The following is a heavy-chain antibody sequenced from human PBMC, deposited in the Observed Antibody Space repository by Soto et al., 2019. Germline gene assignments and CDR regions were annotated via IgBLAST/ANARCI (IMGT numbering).Heavy chain of an antibody. V-gene: IGHV4-30-4*01. Sequence: QVQLQESGPGLVKPSQTLSLTCTVSGGSISSGDYYWSWFRQPPAKGPEWIGYIYDSGSTYYNPSLKSRVTISVYTSKNQFSLKLSSVTAADTAVYYCARQETYYYGSGSFRWGQGTLVTVSS. CDR3: ARQETYYYGSGSFR. J-gene: IGHJ4*02. D-gene: IGHD3-10*01. CDR2: IYDSGST. CDR1: GGSISSGDYY.